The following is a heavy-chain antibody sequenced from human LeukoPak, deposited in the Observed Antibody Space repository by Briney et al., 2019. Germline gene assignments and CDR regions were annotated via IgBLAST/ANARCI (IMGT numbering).Heavy chain of an antibody. J-gene: IGHJ4*02. CDR1: GYTFTSYY. V-gene: IGHV1-46*01. Sequence: ASVKVSCKASGYTFTSYYMHWVRQAPGQGLEWMGIINPSGGSTSYAQKFQGRVTMTRDTSTSTVYMELSSLRSEDTAVYYCARDGGQYQLLYNELNYFDYWGQGTLVTVSS. CDR3: ARDGGQYQLLYNELNYFDY. CDR2: INPSGGST. D-gene: IGHD2-2*02.